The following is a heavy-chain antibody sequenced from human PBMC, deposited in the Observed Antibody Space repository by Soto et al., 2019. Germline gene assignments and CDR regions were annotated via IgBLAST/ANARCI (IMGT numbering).Heavy chain of an antibody. J-gene: IGHJ2*01. CDR2: IHNSSSYT. CDR3: ARTIAAAGGRRYFDL. Sequence: QVQLLESGGGLVKPGGSLRLSCAASGFTFSDYYMSWIRQAPGKGLEWISNIHNSSSYTNYADSVKGRFTISRDNAKNSLYLQMNSLRAEDTAVYYCARTIAAAGGRRYFDLWGRGNLVTVSS. D-gene: IGHD6-13*01. CDR1: GFTFSDYY. V-gene: IGHV3-11*03.